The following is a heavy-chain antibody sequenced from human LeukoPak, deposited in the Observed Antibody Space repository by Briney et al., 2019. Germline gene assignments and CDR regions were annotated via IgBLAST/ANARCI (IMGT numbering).Heavy chain of an antibody. J-gene: IGHJ6*03. Sequence: ASVKVSCKASGGTFSSYAISWVRQAPGQGLEWMGGIIPIFGTANYAQKFQGRVTITADKSTSTAYMELSSLRSEDTAVYYCARGCYGGNSIWAIWDYYYYYYYMDVWGKGTTVTVSS. CDR2: IIPIFGTA. CDR3: ARGCYGGNSIWAIWDYYYYYYYMDV. V-gene: IGHV1-69*06. D-gene: IGHD4-23*01. CDR1: GGTFSSYA.